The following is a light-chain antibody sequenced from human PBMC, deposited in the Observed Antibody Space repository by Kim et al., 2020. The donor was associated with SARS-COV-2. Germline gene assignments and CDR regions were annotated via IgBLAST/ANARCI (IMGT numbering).Light chain of an antibody. Sequence: ASVGDRVTITCQASQDISNYLNWYQQKPGKAPKLLIYDASNLETGVPSRFSGSGSGTDFTFTISSLQPEDIATYYCQQYDNFPLYTFGQGTKLEI. CDR2: DAS. CDR1: QDISNY. CDR3: QQYDNFPLYT. J-gene: IGKJ2*01. V-gene: IGKV1-33*01.